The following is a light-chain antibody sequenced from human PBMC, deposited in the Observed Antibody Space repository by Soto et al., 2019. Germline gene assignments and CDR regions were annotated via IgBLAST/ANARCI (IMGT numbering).Light chain of an antibody. CDR1: QGIRND. V-gene: IGKV1-6*01. CDR2: AAS. CDR3: LQDYNYPWT. J-gene: IGKJ1*01. Sequence: IQMTQSPCSLSASVWERVTITCRASQGIRNDLGWYQQKPGKAPKLLIYAASSLQSGVPSRFSGSGSGTDFTLTISSLQPEDFATYYCLQDYNYPWTFGQGTKVDIK.